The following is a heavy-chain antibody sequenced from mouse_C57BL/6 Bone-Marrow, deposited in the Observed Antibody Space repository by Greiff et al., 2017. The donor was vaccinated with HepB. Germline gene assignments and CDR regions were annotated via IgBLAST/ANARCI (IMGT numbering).Heavy chain of an antibody. V-gene: IGHV5-6*02. J-gene: IGHJ4*01. CDR2: ISSGGSYT. CDR1: GFTFSSYG. Sequence: EVKLEESGGDLVKPGGSLKLSCAASGFTFSSYGMSWVRQTPDKRLEWVATISSGGSYTYYPDSVKGRFTISRDNAKNTLYLQMSSLKSEDTAMYYCARHDPYYYAMDYWGQGTSVTVSS. CDR3: ARHDPYYYAMDY.